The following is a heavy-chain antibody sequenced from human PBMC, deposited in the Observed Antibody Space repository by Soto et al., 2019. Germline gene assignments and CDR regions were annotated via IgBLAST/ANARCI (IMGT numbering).Heavy chain of an antibody. V-gene: IGHV1-3*01. D-gene: IGHD5-18*01. CDR1: GYTFTSYA. CDR3: ASSGTAMVTTGL. J-gene: IGHJ4*02. Sequence: ASVKVSCKASGYTFTSYAMHWVRQAPGQRLEWMGWINAGNGNTKYSQKFQGRVTITRDTSASTAYMELSSLRSEDTAVYYCASSGTAMVTTGLWGQGTLVTVSS. CDR2: INAGNGNT.